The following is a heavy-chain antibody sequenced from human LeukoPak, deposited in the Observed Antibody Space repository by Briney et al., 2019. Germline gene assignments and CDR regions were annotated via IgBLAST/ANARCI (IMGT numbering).Heavy chain of an antibody. D-gene: IGHD3-10*01. Sequence: SETLSLTCAVSGGSISSGGYSWSWIRQPPGKGLEWIGYIYLSGSTYYNPSLKSRVTISVDRSKNQFSLKLSSVTAADTAVYYCARATYYYGSGSYYHFDYWGQGTLVTVSS. CDR1: GGSISSGGYS. CDR3: ARATYYYGSGSYYHFDY. V-gene: IGHV4-30-2*01. CDR2: IYLSGST. J-gene: IGHJ4*02.